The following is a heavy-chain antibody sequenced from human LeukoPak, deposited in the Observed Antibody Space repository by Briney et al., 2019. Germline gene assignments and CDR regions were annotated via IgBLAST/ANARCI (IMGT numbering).Heavy chain of an antibody. CDR2: IYYNGST. CDR3: ARSGLRSYWYFDL. Sequence: SETLSLTCTVSGGSISSGDYYWSWIRQPPGKGLEWIGYIYYNGSTYYNPSLKSRVTISVDTSKNQFSLKLSSVTAADTAVYYCARSGLRSYWYFDLWGRGTLVTVSS. J-gene: IGHJ2*01. D-gene: IGHD4-17*01. V-gene: IGHV4-30-4*01. CDR1: GGSISSGDYY.